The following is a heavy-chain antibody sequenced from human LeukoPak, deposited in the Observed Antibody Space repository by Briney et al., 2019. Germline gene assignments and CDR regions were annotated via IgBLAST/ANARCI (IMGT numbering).Heavy chain of an antibody. CDR2: IYYSGST. Sequence: PSETPSLTCTVSGGSISSSSYYWGWIRQPPGKGLEWIGSIYYSGSTYYNPSLKSRVTISVDTSKNQFSLKLSSVTAADTAVYYCARLSGYYYYMDVWGKGTTVTVSS. V-gene: IGHV4-39*01. CDR3: ARLSGYYYYMDV. CDR1: GGSISSSSYY. J-gene: IGHJ6*03. D-gene: IGHD3-10*01.